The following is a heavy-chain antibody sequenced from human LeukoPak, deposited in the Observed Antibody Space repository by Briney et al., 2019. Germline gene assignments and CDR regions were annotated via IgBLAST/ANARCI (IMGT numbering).Heavy chain of an antibody. Sequence: PGVSLTLSCAPSGFTFSIYAMSCVRQAPGKGLEGVSAISGSGGSTYHPDSVKGRFTISRDNYNNTLYLQMNSMRAEDTAVYYCAKDKYSSSSGWFDPWGQGTLVTVSS. CDR2: ISGSGGST. D-gene: IGHD6-6*01. V-gene: IGHV3-23*01. CDR1: GFTFSIYA. J-gene: IGHJ5*02. CDR3: AKDKYSSSSGWFDP.